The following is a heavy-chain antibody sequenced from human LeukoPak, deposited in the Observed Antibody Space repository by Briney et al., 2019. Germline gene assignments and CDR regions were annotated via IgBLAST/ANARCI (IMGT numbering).Heavy chain of an antibody. J-gene: IGHJ4*02. V-gene: IGHV3-30*02. Sequence: GGALRLSCVASGFTFSSYGMHWVRQAPGKGLEWVALIRYDGSNKYYADSVKGRFTISRDNSKNTLYLQMNSLRVEDTALYYCAKYYRENSGASPLDYWGQGTRVTVSS. CDR2: IRYDGSNK. CDR1: GFTFSSYG. D-gene: IGHD3-22*01. CDR3: AKYYRENSGASPLDY.